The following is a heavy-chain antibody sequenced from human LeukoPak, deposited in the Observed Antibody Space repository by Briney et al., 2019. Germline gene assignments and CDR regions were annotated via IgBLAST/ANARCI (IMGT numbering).Heavy chain of an antibody. CDR1: GASISSYY. V-gene: IGHV4-59*01. J-gene: IGHJ4*02. D-gene: IGHD6-13*01. CDR2: IYYSGST. CDR3: ASGPYPAAGTDHQFDY. Sequence: KPSETLSLTCTVSGASISSYYWSWIRQPPGKGLEWIGDIYYSGSTNYNPSLKSRVTISVDTSKNQFSLKLSSVTAADTAVYYCASGPYPAAGTDHQFDYWGQGTLVTVSS.